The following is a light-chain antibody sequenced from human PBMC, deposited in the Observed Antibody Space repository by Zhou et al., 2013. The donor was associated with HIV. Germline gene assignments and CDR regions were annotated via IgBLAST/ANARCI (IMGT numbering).Light chain of an antibody. V-gene: IGKV3-15*01. CDR1: QTIGTN. J-gene: IGKJ4*01. Sequence: EIVMTQSPATLCVSPGERATLSCRTSQTIGTNLAWYQQKPGQAPRLLIYGASTRATGIPARFSGSGSGTDFTLTISSLEPEDFAVYYCQQRSNWLTFGGGTKVEIK. CDR2: GAS. CDR3: QQRSNWLT.